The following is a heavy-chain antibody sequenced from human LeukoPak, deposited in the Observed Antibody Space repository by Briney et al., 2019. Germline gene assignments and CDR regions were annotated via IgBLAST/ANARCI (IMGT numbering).Heavy chain of an antibody. D-gene: IGHD5-24*01. CDR2: ISYDGSNK. J-gene: IGHJ6*02. Sequence: PGRSLRLSCAASGFTFSSYAMHWVRLAPGKGLEWVAVISYDGSNKYYADSVKGRFTISRDNSKNTLYLQMNSLRAEDTAVYYCAKGLVEMATNRPIYYYYGMDVWGQGTTVTVSS. V-gene: IGHV3-30-3*01. CDR3: AKGLVEMATNRPIYYYYGMDV. CDR1: GFTFSSYA.